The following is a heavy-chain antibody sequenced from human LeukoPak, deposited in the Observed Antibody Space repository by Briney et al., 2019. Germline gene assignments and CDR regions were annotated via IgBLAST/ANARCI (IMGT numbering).Heavy chain of an antibody. CDR3: ARDRYYDSSGYYY. J-gene: IGHJ4*02. Sequence: SVKVSCKASGGTFSSYAISWVRQAPGQGLEWMGRIIPIFGTANYAQKFQGRVTITTDESTSTAYLELSSLRSEDTAVYYCARDRYYDSSGYYYWGQGTLVTVSS. CDR2: IIPIFGTA. V-gene: IGHV1-69*05. D-gene: IGHD3-22*01. CDR1: GGTFSSYA.